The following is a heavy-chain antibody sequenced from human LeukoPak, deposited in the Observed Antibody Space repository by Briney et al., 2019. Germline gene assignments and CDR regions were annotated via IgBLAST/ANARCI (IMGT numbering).Heavy chain of an antibody. CDR2: IIPIFGTA. Sequence: SLKVSCKASGGTFNSYAISWARHAPGQGLECMVRIIPIFGTANHAQKFQGRVTITTDESTSTAYMELSSLRSEDTAVYYCARARSPSSGYLLRDHNWFDPWGQGTLVTVSS. V-gene: IGHV1-69*05. J-gene: IGHJ5*02. CDR1: GGTFNSYA. D-gene: IGHD3-22*01. CDR3: ARARSPSSGYLLRDHNWFDP.